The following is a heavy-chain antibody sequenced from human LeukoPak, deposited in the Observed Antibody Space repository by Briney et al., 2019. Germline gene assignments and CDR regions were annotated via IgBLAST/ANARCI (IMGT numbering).Heavy chain of an antibody. V-gene: IGHV4-59*01. CDR3: ASLGAYFDY. D-gene: IGHD7-27*01. CDR1: GGSISSYY. Sequence: TSETLSLTCTVSGGSISSYYWSWIRQPPGKGLEWIGYIYYSGSTNYNPSLKSRVTISVDTSKNQFSLKLSSVTAADTAVYYCASLGAYFDYWGQGTLVTVSS. J-gene: IGHJ4*02. CDR2: IYYSGST.